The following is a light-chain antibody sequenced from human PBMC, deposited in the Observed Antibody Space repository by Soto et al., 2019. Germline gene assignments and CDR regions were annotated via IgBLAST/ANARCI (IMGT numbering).Light chain of an antibody. CDR3: QQYNNGYT. CDR1: QSISSW. V-gene: IGKV1-5*01. J-gene: IGKJ2*01. Sequence: DIPMTQSPSTLSASVGDRVTITCRASQSISSWLAWYQQKPGKAPKLLIYDASSLESGVPSRFSGSGSGTEFTLTISSLQPDDFATYYCQQYNNGYTFGQGTKLEIK. CDR2: DAS.